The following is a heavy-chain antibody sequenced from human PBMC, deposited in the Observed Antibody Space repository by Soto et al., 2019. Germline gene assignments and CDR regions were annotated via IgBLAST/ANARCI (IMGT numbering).Heavy chain of an antibody. Sequence: QVQLQESGPGLVKPSQTLSLTCTVSGGSISSGGYYWSWIRQHPGKGLEWIGYIYYSGSTYYNPSLRSRVTISVDTSKNQSSLKLSSVTAADTAVYYCATYGSGSYKPTTFDYWGQGTLVTVSS. D-gene: IGHD3-10*01. CDR2: IYYSGST. J-gene: IGHJ4*02. CDR3: ATYGSGSYKPTTFDY. CDR1: GGSISSGGYY. V-gene: IGHV4-31*03.